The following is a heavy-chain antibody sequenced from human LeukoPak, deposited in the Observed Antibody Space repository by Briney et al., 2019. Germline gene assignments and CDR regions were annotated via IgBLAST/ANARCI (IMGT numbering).Heavy chain of an antibody. CDR3: AKGSDSSGYYPFWYFDY. CDR1: GFTFSNYG. V-gene: IGHV3-9*01. D-gene: IGHD3-22*01. CDR2: ISWNSGSI. Sequence: GGSLRLSCAASGFTFSNYGMHWVRQAPGKGLEWVSGISWNSGSIGYADSVKGRFTISRDNAKNSLYLQMNSLRAEDTALYYCAKGSDSSGYYPFWYFDYWGQGTLVTVSS. J-gene: IGHJ4*02.